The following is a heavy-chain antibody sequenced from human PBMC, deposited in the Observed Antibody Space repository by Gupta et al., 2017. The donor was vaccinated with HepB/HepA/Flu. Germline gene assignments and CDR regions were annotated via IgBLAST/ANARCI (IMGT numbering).Heavy chain of an antibody. V-gene: IGHV3-30*18. CDR2: VSNDGSNE. J-gene: IGHJ6*03. CDR3: AKDPTNRFYYYYMDV. D-gene: IGHD2-8*01. Sequence: QVQLVESGGGVVQPGRSLRLSCAASGLTLSSYGMPWVRQAPGKGLEWVAVVSNDGSNEYYADSVKGRFTISRDNSKNTLYLQMNSLRAEDTAVYYCAKDPTNRFYYYYMDVWGKGTTVTVSS. CDR1: GLTLSSYG.